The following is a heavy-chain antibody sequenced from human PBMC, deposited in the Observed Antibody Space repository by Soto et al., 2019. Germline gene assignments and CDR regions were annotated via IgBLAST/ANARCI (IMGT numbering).Heavy chain of an antibody. V-gene: IGHV4-4*02. D-gene: IGHD1-7*01. CDR1: GGSFASNNW. CDR3: ARRDPGTSVDY. J-gene: IGHJ4*02. Sequence: ASETLSVTCAVSGGSFASNNWWTWVRQPPGQGLEWIGEIYRTGSTNYNPSLKSRVTISIDKSENQFSRKVTSLTAADTAVYYCARRDPGTSVDYWAQGTLVTVYS. CDR2: IYRTGST.